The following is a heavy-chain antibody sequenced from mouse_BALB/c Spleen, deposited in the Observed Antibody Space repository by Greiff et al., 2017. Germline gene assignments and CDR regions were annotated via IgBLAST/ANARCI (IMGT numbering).Heavy chain of an antibody. Sequence: DVHLVESGGGLVKPGGSLKLSCAASGFTFSDYYMYWVRQTPEKRLEWVAYISSGGGSTYYPDTVKGRFTISRDTAKNTLYLQMSSLKSEDTAMYYCARQTFITTVESYFDYWGQGTTLTVSS. CDR2: ISSGGGST. CDR1: GFTFSDYY. CDR3: ARQTFITTVESYFDY. J-gene: IGHJ2*01. V-gene: IGHV5-12-1*01. D-gene: IGHD1-1*01.